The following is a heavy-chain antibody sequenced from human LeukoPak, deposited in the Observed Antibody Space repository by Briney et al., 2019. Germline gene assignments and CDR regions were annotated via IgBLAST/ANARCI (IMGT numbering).Heavy chain of an antibody. V-gene: IGHV3-23*01. CDR2: ISGSGGST. J-gene: IGHJ4*02. D-gene: IGHD6-6*01. Sequence: PGGSLRLSCAASGFTFSSYAMSWVRQSPGKGLECVSAISGSGGSTYYADSVKGRFTISRDNSKNTLYLQMNSLRAEDTAVYYCAKTLYSSSSGGIDYWGQGTLVTVSS. CDR3: AKTLYSSSSGGIDY. CDR1: GFTFSSYA.